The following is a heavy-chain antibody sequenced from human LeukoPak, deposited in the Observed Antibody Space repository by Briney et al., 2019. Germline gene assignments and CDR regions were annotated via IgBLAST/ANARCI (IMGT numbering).Heavy chain of an antibody. CDR3: AIGMAAVGTFDY. Sequence: ASVKVSCKASGYTFTGYYMHWVRQAPGQGLEWMGRINPNNDGTNYAQKFQGRVTMTRDTPISTAYMELTRLRSDDMAVYYCAIGMAAVGTFDYWGQGTLVTVSS. V-gene: IGHV1-2*06. D-gene: IGHD6-13*01. CDR1: GYTFTGYY. J-gene: IGHJ4*02. CDR2: INPNNDGT.